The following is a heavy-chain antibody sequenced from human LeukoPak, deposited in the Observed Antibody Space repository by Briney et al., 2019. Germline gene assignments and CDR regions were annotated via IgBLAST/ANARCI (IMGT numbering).Heavy chain of an antibody. CDR1: GFTFSSYS. D-gene: IGHD3-3*01. V-gene: IGHV3-21*01. J-gene: IGHJ5*02. CDR2: ISSSSSYI. Sequence: GGSLRLSCAASGFTFSSYSMNWVRQAPGKGLEWVSSISSSSSYIYYADSVKGRFTISRDNAKNSLYPQMNSLRAEDTAVYYCARGGDFWSGYHMNWFDPWGQGTLVTVSS. CDR3: ARGGDFWSGYHMNWFDP.